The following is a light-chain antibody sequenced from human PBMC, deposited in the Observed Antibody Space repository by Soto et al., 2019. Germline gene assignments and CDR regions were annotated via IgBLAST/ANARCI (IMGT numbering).Light chain of an antibody. Sequence: QSALTQPASVSGSPGQSITISCTGTSSDVGSYNLVSWYQQHPGKAPKLMIYEGSKRPSGVSNRFSGSKSGNTASLTISGLQAEDEAAYYCCSYAGSKVVFGGGTKLTVL. J-gene: IGLJ2*01. CDR1: SSDVGSYNL. CDR3: CSYAGSKVV. CDR2: EGS. V-gene: IGLV2-23*01.